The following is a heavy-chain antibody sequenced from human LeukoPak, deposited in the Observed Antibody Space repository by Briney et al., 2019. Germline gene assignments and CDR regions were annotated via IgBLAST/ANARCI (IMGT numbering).Heavy chain of an antibody. J-gene: IGHJ6*03. D-gene: IGHD4-11*01. CDR2: INSDESST. Sequence: GGSLRLSCAASGFTFSSYWMHWVRQAPGKGLVWVSRINSDESSTSYADSVKGRFTISRDNAKNTLYLQMNSLRAEDTAVYYCASWGYSKGYYMDVWGKGTTVTVSS. V-gene: IGHV3-74*01. CDR1: GFTFSSYW. CDR3: ASWGYSKGYYMDV.